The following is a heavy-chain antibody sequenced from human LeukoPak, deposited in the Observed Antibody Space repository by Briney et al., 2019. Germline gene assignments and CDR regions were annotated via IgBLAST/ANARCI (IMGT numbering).Heavy chain of an antibody. D-gene: IGHD3-3*01. V-gene: IGHV3-23*01. Sequence: GRSLRLSCAASGFTFSSYAMSWVRQAPGKGLEWVSAISGSGGSTYYADSVKGRFTISRDNSKNTLYLQMNSLRAEDTAVYYCAKGRRITIFGVVVDYWGQGTLVTVSS. J-gene: IGHJ4*02. CDR1: GFTFSSYA. CDR3: AKGRRITIFGVVVDY. CDR2: ISGSGGST.